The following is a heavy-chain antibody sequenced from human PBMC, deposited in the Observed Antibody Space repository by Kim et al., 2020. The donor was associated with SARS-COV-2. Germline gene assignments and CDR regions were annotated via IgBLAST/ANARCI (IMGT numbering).Heavy chain of an antibody. CDR2: ISSSSSYI. Sequence: GGSLRLSCAASGFTFSSYSMNWVRQAPGKGLEWVSSISSSSSYIYYADSVKGRFTISRDNAKNSLYLQMNSLRAEDTAVYYCARDCGGDCYSDETYYYYYGMDVWGQGTTVTVSS. J-gene: IGHJ6*02. D-gene: IGHD2-21*02. CDR1: GFTFSSYS. CDR3: ARDCGGDCYSDETYYYYYGMDV. V-gene: IGHV3-21*01.